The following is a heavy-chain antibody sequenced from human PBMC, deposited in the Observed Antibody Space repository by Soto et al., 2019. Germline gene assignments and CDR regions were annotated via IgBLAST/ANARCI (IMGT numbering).Heavy chain of an antibody. D-gene: IGHD4-17*01. CDR1: GFTFSSYS. J-gene: IGHJ3*02. V-gene: IGHV3-48*02. Sequence: VQLVESGGGLVQPGGSLRLSCAASGFTFSSYSMNWVRQAPGKGLEWVSYISSSSSTIYYADSVKGRFTISRDNAKNSLYLQMNSLRDEDTAVYYCAREIGGTTVTPDAFDIWGQGTMVTVSS. CDR2: ISSSSSTI. CDR3: AREIGGTTVTPDAFDI.